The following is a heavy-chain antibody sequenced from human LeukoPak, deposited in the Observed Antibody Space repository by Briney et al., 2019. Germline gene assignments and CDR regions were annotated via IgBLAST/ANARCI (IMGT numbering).Heavy chain of an antibody. V-gene: IGHV4-34*01. J-gene: IGHJ3*02. CDR2: INHSGST. Sequence: SETLSLACAVYGGSFSGYYWSWIRQPPGKGLEWIGEINHSGSTNYNPSLKSRVTISVGTSKNLFSLKLSSVTAADTAVYYCARANYYDSSGYSRGALDIWGQGTMVTVSS. D-gene: IGHD3-22*01. CDR3: ARANYYDSSGYSRGALDI. CDR1: GGSFSGYY.